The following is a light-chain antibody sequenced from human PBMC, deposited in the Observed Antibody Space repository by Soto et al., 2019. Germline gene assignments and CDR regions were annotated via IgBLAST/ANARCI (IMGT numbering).Light chain of an antibody. V-gene: IGLV2-14*03. J-gene: IGLJ1*01. Sequence: QSALTQPASVSGSPGQSITISCTGTSSDVGGYNYVSWYQHHPGEAPTLMIYDVSTRPSGVSHRFSGSKSGNTDSLTISGLQPEDESDYYCSSYTSTSTDVFGLGTKLTVL. CDR3: SSYTSTSTDV. CDR1: SSDVGGYNY. CDR2: DVS.